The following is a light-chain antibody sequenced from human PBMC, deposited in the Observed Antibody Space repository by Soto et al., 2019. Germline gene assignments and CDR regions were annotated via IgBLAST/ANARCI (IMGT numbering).Light chain of an antibody. CDR3: QQYNNWHPIT. CDR1: QSVSSN. Sequence: EIVMTQSPATLSVSPGERATLSCRASQSVSSNLAWYQQKPGQAPRLLIYGASTRATGIPARFSGSGSGTEFTLTISSLQSADFAVYYCQQYNNWHPITFGQGTRLEIK. V-gene: IGKV3-15*01. CDR2: GAS. J-gene: IGKJ5*01.